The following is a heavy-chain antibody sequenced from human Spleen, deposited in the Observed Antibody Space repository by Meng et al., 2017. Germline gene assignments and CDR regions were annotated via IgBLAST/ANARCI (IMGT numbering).Heavy chain of an antibody. D-gene: IGHD3-22*01. J-gene: IGHJ4*02. V-gene: IGHV2-5*02. CDR2: IYWDDDK. CDR1: GFSLRNSGVG. Sequence: QIPLKEAGPTLVKPTQTLTLTCIFSGFSLRNSGVGVGWIRQPPGKALEWLALIYWDDDKSYSPSLKTRLTITKDTSKNQVVLTMTNMDPVDTATYYCAHSGYYDSSGYYYFDYWGQGTLVTVSS. CDR3: AHSGYYDSSGYYYFDY.